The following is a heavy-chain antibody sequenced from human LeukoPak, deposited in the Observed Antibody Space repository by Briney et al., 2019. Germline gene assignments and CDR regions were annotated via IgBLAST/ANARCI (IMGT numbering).Heavy chain of an antibody. D-gene: IGHD2-2*01. J-gene: IGHJ4*02. Sequence: EASVKVSCKASGGTFSGYAISWVRQAPGQGLEWMGRIIPILGIANYAQKFQGRVTITADKSTSTAYMELSSLRSEDTAVYYCARGGGRGYCSSTSCYVYNYWGQGTLVTVSS. CDR3: ARGGGRGYCSSTSCYVYNY. CDR2: IIPILGIA. CDR1: GGTFSGYA. V-gene: IGHV1-69*04.